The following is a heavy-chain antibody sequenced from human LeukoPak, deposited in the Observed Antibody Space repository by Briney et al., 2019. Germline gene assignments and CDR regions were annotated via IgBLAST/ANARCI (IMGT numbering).Heavy chain of an antibody. Sequence: ESSETPSLTCAVYGGSFSGYYWSWIRQPPGKGLEWIGEINHSGSTNYNPSLKSRVTISVDTSKNQFSLKLSSVTAADTAVYYCARANRTYSSGWYYFDYWGQGTLVTVSS. CDR3: ARANRTYSSGWYYFDY. J-gene: IGHJ4*02. D-gene: IGHD6-19*01. CDR2: INHSGST. V-gene: IGHV4-34*01. CDR1: GGSFSGYY.